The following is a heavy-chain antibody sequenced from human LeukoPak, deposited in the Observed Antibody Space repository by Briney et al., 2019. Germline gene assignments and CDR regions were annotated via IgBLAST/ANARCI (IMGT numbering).Heavy chain of an antibody. Sequence: SETLSLTCSVSGGSIISYYWSWIRQPPGKGLEWIGYIYYTGSTNSNPSLKSRVTISVDTSKNQFSLKLSSVTAADTAVYYCADSGSYGHYYYYYYMDVWGKGTTVTVSS. V-gene: IGHV4-59*12. CDR3: ADSGSYGHYYYYYYMDV. J-gene: IGHJ6*03. CDR2: IYYTGST. CDR1: GGSIISYY. D-gene: IGHD3-10*01.